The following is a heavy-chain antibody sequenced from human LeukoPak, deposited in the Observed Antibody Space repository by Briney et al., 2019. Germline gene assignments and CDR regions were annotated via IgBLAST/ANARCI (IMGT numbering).Heavy chain of an antibody. CDR3: ARVIFGGWFDP. CDR1: GFTFSSYS. V-gene: IGHV3-48*04. Sequence: GGSLRLSCAASGFTFSSYSMNWVRQAPGKGLEWVSYISSSSSTIYYADSVKGRFTISRDNAKNSLYLQMNSLRAEDTAVYYCARVIFGGWFDPWGQGTLVTVSS. D-gene: IGHD2-15*01. J-gene: IGHJ5*02. CDR2: ISSSSSTI.